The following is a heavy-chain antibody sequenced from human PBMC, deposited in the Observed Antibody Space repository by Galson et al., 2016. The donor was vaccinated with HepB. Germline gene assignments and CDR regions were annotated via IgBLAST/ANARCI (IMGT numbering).Heavy chain of an antibody. D-gene: IGHD1-26*01. CDR1: GFSVSSKD. CDR2: IYSHST. V-gene: IGHV3-53*01. J-gene: IGHJ4*02. Sequence: SLRLSCAVSGFSVSSKDMIWVRQAPGKGLEWVSVIYSHSTYYADSVKGRFTISRDNSKNTLYLQMNSLRAEDSAVYYCARGGSYCDYWGQGTLITVSS. CDR3: ARGGSYCDY.